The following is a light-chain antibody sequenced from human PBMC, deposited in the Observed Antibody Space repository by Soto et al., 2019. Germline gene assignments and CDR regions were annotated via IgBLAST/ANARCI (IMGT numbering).Light chain of an antibody. CDR2: GAS. Sequence: AIQMTQSPSSLSASVGDRVTITCRASQGIRNDLGWYQQKPGKAPKLLIYGASSLQSGVPSRFSGSGSGTDFTLTISSLQPEDFASYYCLQDYNYPRTFGQGTKVEI. CDR3: LQDYNYPRT. CDR1: QGIRND. J-gene: IGKJ1*01. V-gene: IGKV1-6*01.